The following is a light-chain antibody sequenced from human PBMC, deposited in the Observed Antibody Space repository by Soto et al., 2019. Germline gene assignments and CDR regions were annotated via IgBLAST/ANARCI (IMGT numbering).Light chain of an antibody. Sequence: QSALTQPPSASGSPGQSVTISCIGTSSDVGGYNYVSWYQQHPGKAPKLMIYEVSKRPSGVPDRFSGSKSGNTASLTVSGLQAEDEADYFCSSYAGSKDGVFGGGTKLTVL. V-gene: IGLV2-8*01. CDR3: SSYAGSKDGV. CDR2: EVS. J-gene: IGLJ3*02. CDR1: SSDVGGYNY.